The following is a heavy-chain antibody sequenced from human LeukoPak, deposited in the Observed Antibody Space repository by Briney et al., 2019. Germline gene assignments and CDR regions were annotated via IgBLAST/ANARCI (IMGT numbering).Heavy chain of an antibody. V-gene: IGHV3-30*04. J-gene: IGHJ4*02. CDR2: VLFDGKDQ. Sequence: PGRPLRLSCAASGFNFNTYAMKWVRQAPGKGLEWLAVVLFDGKDQFYADSVQGRFTISRDNSQNTLYLQMDSLRVEDTAVYYCARDNTGGYSYGSFDYWGQGTLVTVSS. D-gene: IGHD5-18*01. CDR3: ARDNTGGYSYGSFDY. CDR1: GFNFNTYA.